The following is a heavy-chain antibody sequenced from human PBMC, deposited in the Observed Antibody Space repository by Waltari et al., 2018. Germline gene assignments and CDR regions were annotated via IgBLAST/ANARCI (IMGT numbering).Heavy chain of an antibody. D-gene: IGHD1-26*01. CDR1: GFTVSSYG. V-gene: IGHV3-30*02. J-gene: IGHJ4*02. Sequence: QVQLVESGGGVVQPGGSLRLSCAASGFTVSSYGMHWVRQAPGKGLEWVAFIRYDGSNKYYADSVKGRFTISRDNSKNTLYLQMNSLRAEDTAVYYCAKDGDGGSYYYFDYWGQGTLVTVSS. CDR2: IRYDGSNK. CDR3: AKDGDGGSYYYFDY.